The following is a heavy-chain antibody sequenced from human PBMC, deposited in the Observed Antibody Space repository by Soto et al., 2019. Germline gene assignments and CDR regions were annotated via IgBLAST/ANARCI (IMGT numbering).Heavy chain of an antibody. CDR1: GFTFGSYA. CDR2: ISGSGGST. CDR3: AKDPLYYDFWSGYTNVADHNDAFDI. V-gene: IGHV3-23*01. D-gene: IGHD3-3*01. Sequence: EVQLLESGGGLVQPGGSLRLSCAASGFTFGSYAMSWVRQAPGKGLEWVSAISGSGGSTYYADSVKGRFTISRDNSKNTLYLQMNRLRAEDTDVYYCAKDPLYYDFWSGYTNVADHNDAFDIWGQGTMVTVSS. J-gene: IGHJ3*02.